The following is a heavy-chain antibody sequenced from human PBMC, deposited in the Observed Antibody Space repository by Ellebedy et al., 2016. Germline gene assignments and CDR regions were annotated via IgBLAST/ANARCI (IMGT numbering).Heavy chain of an antibody. CDR3: RQGHYADL. Sequence: GESLKISXAASGFSFSTFFMSWVRQAPGKGLEWVSTISAGSDNTRLADSVKGRFTISRDSSKNSVYLRMNNLRVEDTAVYYCRQGHYADLWGQGTLVTVSS. CDR1: GFSFSTFF. J-gene: IGHJ4*02. CDR2: ISAGSDNT. V-gene: IGHV3-23*01. D-gene: IGHD4-17*01.